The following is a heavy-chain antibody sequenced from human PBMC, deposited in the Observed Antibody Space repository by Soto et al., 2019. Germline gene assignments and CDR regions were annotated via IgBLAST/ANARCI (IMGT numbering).Heavy chain of an antibody. Sequence: SVKVSCKASGGTFSSYAISWVRQAPGQGLEWMGGIIPIFGTANYAQKFQGRVTITADKSTSTAYMELSSLRSEETAVYYCARDKEAWGRSSGVDYWGQGTLVTVS. V-gene: IGHV1-69*06. CDR2: IIPIFGTA. CDR3: ARDKEAWGRSSGVDY. CDR1: GGTFSSYA. D-gene: IGHD6-6*01. J-gene: IGHJ4*02.